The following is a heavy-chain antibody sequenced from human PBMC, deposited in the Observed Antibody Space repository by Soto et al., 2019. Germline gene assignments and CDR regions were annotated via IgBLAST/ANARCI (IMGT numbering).Heavy chain of an antibody. J-gene: IGHJ5*02. V-gene: IGHV4-34*01. CDR3: ARPIGWFDP. CDR2: INHSGST. CDR1: GGSFSGYY. Sequence: PSETLSLTCAVYGGSFSGYYWSWIRQPPGKGLEWIGEINHSGSTNYNPSLKSRVTISVDTSKNQFSLKLGSVTAADTAVYYCARPIGWFDPWGQGTLVTVSS. D-gene: IGHD2-15*01.